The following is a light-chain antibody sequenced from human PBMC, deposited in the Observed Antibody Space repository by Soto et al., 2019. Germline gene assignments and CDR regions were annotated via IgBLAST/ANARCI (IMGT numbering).Light chain of an antibody. V-gene: IGKV3-11*01. CDR3: QQYNNWLPWT. CDR1: QSVSRY. CDR2: DAS. Sequence: EIVFTQSPATLSLSQGGRPTLSCGDSQSVSRYLAWYQQTPVQAPRLIXYDASNRANGIPGRFSGSGSGTELTLPISPLQPEDFAVYDCQQYNNWLPWTFGQGTKVDIK. J-gene: IGKJ1*01.